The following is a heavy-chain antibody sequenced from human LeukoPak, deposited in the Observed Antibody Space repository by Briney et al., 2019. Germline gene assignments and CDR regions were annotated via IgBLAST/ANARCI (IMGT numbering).Heavy chain of an antibody. Sequence: SGGSLRLSCAASGFTFSSYWMHWVRQAPRKGLVWVSRIDTDGSSTNYADSVKGRFTISRDNAKNTLYLQMNSLRAEDTAVYYCAKEMVRGVLPDWGQGTLVTVSS. CDR3: AKEMVRGVLPD. CDR2: IDTDGSST. J-gene: IGHJ4*02. D-gene: IGHD3-10*01. CDR1: GFTFSSYW. V-gene: IGHV3-74*01.